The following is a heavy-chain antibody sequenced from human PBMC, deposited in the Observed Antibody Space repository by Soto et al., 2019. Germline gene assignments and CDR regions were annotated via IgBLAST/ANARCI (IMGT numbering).Heavy chain of an antibody. CDR3: ARLGGFYPSLDS. D-gene: IGHD3-22*01. Sequence: SQSLCLTYSVVEGSISDLDWRWIRQPAGKGREWIGYIYYTGTTTYNPSIKSRVTISVDSSKNQFSLNLTSVSAADTAVYYCARLGGFYPSLDSWGQGTLVTVSS. CDR2: IYYTGTT. CDR1: EGSISDLD. V-gene: IGHV4-59*08. J-gene: IGHJ5*01.